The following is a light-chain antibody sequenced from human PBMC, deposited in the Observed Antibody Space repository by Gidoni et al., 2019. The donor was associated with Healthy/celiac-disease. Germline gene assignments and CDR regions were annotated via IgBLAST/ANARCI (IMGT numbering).Light chain of an antibody. V-gene: IGKV3-11*01. Sequence: IVLTQAPATLSLSPGERATLACRASQRVSSYLAWYQQKPGQAPRLLIYDASNRATGIPARFSGSGSGTDFTLTISSLEPEDFAVYYCQQRSNWPPSLTFGGGTKVEIK. CDR2: DAS. CDR1: QRVSSY. CDR3: QQRSNWPPSLT. J-gene: IGKJ4*01.